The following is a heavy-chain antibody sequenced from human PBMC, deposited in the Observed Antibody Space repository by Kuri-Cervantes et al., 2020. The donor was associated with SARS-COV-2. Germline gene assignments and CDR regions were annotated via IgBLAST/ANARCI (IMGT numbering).Heavy chain of an antibody. J-gene: IGHJ4*02. D-gene: IGHD1-26*01. Sequence: GGSLRLSCAASGFTFSSYSMNWVRQAPGKGLEWVSSISSSSYIYYADSVKGRFTTSRDNAKNSLYLQMNSLRAEDTALYHCARERSGSYDYWGQGTLVTVSS. CDR2: ISSSSYI. CDR1: GFTFSSYS. CDR3: ARERSGSYDY. V-gene: IGHV3-21*04.